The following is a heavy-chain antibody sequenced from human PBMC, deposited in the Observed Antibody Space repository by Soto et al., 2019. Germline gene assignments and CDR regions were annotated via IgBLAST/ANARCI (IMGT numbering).Heavy chain of an antibody. D-gene: IGHD3-10*01. CDR3: ARDWYFYGSGSPNHMDV. CDR1: GYTFSNYG. Sequence: QVQLVQSGDEMRKPGASVKVSCQASGYTFSNYGITWVRQAPGQGLEWMGWISAPNGNSKYAQRLQGRLTLTTDTSTSTAYMELRSLRSDDTAVYYCARDWYFYGSGSPNHMDVWGKGTTVSVSS. V-gene: IGHV1-18*01. CDR2: ISAPNGNS. J-gene: IGHJ6*03.